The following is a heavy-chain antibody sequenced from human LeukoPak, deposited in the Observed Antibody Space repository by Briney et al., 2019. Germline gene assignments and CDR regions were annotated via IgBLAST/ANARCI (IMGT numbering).Heavy chain of an antibody. J-gene: IGHJ4*02. V-gene: IGHV3-7*01. CDR2: IKQDGSEK. CDR1: GFTFSSYW. CDR3: ARVVATVLFLDY. Sequence: GRSLRLSCAASGFTFSSYWMSWVRQAPGKGLEWVANIKQDGSEKYYVDSVKGRFTISRDNAKNSLYLQINSLRAEDTAVYYCARVVATVLFLDYWGQGTLVTVSS. D-gene: IGHD5-12*01.